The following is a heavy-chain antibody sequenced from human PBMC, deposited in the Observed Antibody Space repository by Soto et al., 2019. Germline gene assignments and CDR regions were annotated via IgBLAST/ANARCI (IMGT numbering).Heavy chain of an antibody. Sequence: PGGSLRLSCAASGSTFSSYAMSWVRQAPGKGLEWVSAISGSGGSTYYADSVKGRFTISRDNSKNTLYLQMNSLRAEDTAVYYCAKDGGNSVDYFDYWGQGTLVTVSS. D-gene: IGHD2-21*02. CDR1: GSTFSSYA. CDR2: ISGSGGST. J-gene: IGHJ4*02. CDR3: AKDGGNSVDYFDY. V-gene: IGHV3-23*01.